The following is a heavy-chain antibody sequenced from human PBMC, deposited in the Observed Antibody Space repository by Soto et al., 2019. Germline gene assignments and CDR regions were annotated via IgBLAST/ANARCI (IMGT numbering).Heavy chain of an antibody. D-gene: IGHD1-26*01. Sequence: GGSLRLSCAISGFSVSSNYLSWVRQAPGKGLEWASVHYSGGSTYYADSVQGRFTISRDKSNNTLYLQMRRVRAEDTAVYFCARHRHPRGTVGATSPLDPWGQGTQVTVSS. V-gene: IGHV3-53*01. CDR2: HYSGGST. CDR1: GFSVSSNY. J-gene: IGHJ5*02. CDR3: ARHRHPRGTVGATSPLDP.